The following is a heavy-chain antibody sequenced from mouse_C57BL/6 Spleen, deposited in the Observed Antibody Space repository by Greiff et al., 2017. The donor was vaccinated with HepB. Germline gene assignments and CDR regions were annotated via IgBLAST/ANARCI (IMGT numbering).Heavy chain of an antibody. V-gene: IGHV5-16*01. CDR1: GFTFSDYY. J-gene: IGHJ2*01. Sequence: EVKLMESEGGLVQPGSSMKLSCTASGFTFSDYYMAWVRQVPEKGLEWVANINYDGSSTYYLDSLKSRFIISRDNAKNILYLQMSSLKSEDTATYYCAREDYGSSGYFDYWGQGTTLTVSS. CDR3: AREDYGSSGYFDY. CDR2: INYDGSST. D-gene: IGHD1-1*01.